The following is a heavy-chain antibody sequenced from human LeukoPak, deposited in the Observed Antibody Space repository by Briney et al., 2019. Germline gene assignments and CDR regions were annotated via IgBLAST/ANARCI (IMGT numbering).Heavy chain of an antibody. Sequence: SQTLSLTCTVSGDSISSDDYYWSWIRQPPGKGLEWIGYIYYSGSTHYNPSLTSRVTISIDTSKNQFSLRLSSVTAADTAVYYCAREAARRGLQWGQGTLVTVSS. CDR2: IYYSGST. CDR3: AREAARRGLQ. CDR1: GDSISSDDYY. D-gene: IGHD2-15*01. J-gene: IGHJ4*02. V-gene: IGHV4-30-4*08.